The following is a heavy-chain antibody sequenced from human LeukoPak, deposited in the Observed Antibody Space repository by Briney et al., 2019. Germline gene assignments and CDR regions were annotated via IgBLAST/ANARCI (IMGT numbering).Heavy chain of an antibody. J-gene: IGHJ5*02. CDR3: ARYITMVRGGSWFDP. Sequence: ASVTVSCKASGYTFTNSDINWVRQAPGQGLEWMGWMNPDSGNTGYAQNFQGRVTMTRNTSISTAYMELSSLRSEDTAVYYCARYITMVRGGSWFDPWGQGTLVTVSS. CDR2: MNPDSGNT. V-gene: IGHV1-8*01. CDR1: GYTFTNSD. D-gene: IGHD3-10*01.